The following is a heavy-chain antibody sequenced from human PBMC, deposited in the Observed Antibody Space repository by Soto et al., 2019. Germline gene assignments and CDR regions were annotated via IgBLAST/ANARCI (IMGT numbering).Heavy chain of an antibody. CDR1: GASISVHSYY. D-gene: IGHD2-15*01. J-gene: IGHJ4*02. Sequence: SETLSLTCTVSGASISVHSYYWTWIRQPPGKGLEWIGSSYYSGTTYFNPSLKSRATISVDTSKNQFSLRLSSVTAADTAVYFCARGQTYCSGGTCYEQYDYWGPGTLVTVSS. CDR3: ARGQTYCSGGTCYEQYDY. V-gene: IGHV4-39*02. CDR2: SYYSGTT.